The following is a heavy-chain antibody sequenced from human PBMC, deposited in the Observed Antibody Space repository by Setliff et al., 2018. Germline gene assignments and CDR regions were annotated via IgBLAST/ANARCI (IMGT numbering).Heavy chain of an antibody. D-gene: IGHD4-17*01. V-gene: IGHV4-59*02. Sequence: KSSETLSLTCTVSGGSVSPYFWSWIRQPPGKGLEWTGSIYYRGSTFIYPSLRSRVTISADSSKNQFSLKLTSVTAADTAMYYCAGVYGENDLPDIWGQGTMVTVSS. CDR2: IYYRGST. CDR3: AGVYGENDLPDI. CDR1: GGSVSPYF. J-gene: IGHJ3*02.